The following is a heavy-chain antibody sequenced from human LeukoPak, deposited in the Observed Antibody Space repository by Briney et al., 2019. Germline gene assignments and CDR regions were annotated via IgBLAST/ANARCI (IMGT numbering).Heavy chain of an antibody. CDR3: ARDWSSTYDY. Sequence: GGSLRLSCAASGFTFSSYSMNWVRQAPGKGLEWVSSISSSSGYIYYADSVKGRFTISRDNAKNSLYLQMNSLRAEDTAVYYCARDWSSTYDYWGQGTLVTVSS. V-gene: IGHV3-21*04. J-gene: IGHJ4*02. D-gene: IGHD2-2*01. CDR2: ISSSSGYI. CDR1: GFTFSSYS.